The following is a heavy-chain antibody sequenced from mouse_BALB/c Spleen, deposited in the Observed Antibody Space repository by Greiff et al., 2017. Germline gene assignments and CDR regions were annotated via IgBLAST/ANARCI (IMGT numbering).Heavy chain of an antibody. Sequence: VQLQQSGPELVKPGASVKIPCKASGYTFTDYNMDWVKQSHGKSLEWIGDINPNNGGTIYNQKFKGKATLTVDKSSSTAYMELRSLTSEDTAVYYWARVSYYYGSSSYYYAMDYWGQGTSVTVSS. CDR3: ARVSYYYGSSSYYYAMDY. CDR1: GYTFTDYN. J-gene: IGHJ4*01. D-gene: IGHD1-1*01. CDR2: INPNNGGT. V-gene: IGHV1-18*01.